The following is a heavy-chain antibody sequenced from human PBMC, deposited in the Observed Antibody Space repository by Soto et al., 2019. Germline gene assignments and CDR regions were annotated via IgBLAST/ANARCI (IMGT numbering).Heavy chain of an antibody. D-gene: IGHD3-3*01. Sequence: EVQLVESGGGLVQPGGSLRLSCGASGFTFSRHWMHWVRQVPGKGLVWVSRITNDGSSTSYADSVKGRFTVSRDNAKNTLYLQMSSLRAEDTAVYYCVRVGAGWDFDIWGQGTMVTVSA. CDR1: GFTFSRHW. J-gene: IGHJ3*02. CDR3: VRVGAGWDFDI. CDR2: ITNDGSST. V-gene: IGHV3-74*01.